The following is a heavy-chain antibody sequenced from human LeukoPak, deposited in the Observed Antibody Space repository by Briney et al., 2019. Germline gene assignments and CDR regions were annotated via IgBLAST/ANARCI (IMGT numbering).Heavy chain of an antibody. V-gene: IGHV1-18*01. D-gene: IGHD6-19*01. CDR1: GYTFTSYG. Sequence: ASVKVSCKASGYTFTSYGISLVRQAPGQGLEWMGWISAYNGNTNYAQKLQGRVTMTTDTSTSTAYMELRSLRSDDTVVYYCARDPDPYSSGWYGYWGQGTLVTVSS. CDR2: ISAYNGNT. CDR3: ARDPDPYSSGWYGY. J-gene: IGHJ4*02.